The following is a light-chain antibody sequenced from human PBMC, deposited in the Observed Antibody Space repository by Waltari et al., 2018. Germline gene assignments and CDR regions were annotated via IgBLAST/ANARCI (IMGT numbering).Light chain of an antibody. J-gene: IGKJ1*01. Sequence: DIQMTQSPATLSASVGDRVTITSRASLNINTWLAWYQQKPGKAPKLLIYKASSLESGVPSRFSGSGSGTEFTLTITSLQPDDFATYFCQHYNNYSPWTFGQGTKVEVK. V-gene: IGKV1-5*03. CDR3: QHYNNYSPWT. CDR2: KAS. CDR1: LNINTW.